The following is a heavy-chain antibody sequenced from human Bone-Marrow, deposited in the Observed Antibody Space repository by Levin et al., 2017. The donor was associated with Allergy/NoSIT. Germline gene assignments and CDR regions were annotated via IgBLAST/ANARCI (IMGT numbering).Heavy chain of an antibody. CDR2: TRNKANIYTT. J-gene: IGHJ4*02. Sequence: GGSLRLSCAASGFSFNDHSMNWVRQAPGKGLEWVGRTRNKANIYTTEYAASVKGRSTISREDSRSSLLLQMNSLQTEDTAVYYCAREGDSSAYYIDFDYWGQGTLVTVSS. D-gene: IGHD6-19*01. CDR1: GFSFNDHS. V-gene: IGHV3-72*01. CDR3: AREGDSSAYYIDFDY.